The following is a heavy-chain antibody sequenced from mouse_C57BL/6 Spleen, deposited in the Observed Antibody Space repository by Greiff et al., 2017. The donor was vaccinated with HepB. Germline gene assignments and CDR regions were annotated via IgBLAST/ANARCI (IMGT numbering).Heavy chain of an antibody. V-gene: IGHV1-81*01. Sequence: QVQLKQSGAELARLGASVKLSCKASGYTFTSYGISWVKQRTGQGLEWIGEIYPRSGNTYYNEKFKGKATLTADKSSSTAYMELRSLTSEDSAVYFCARSDYYGSSSDYWGQGTTLTVSS. D-gene: IGHD1-1*01. CDR2: IYPRSGNT. CDR1: GYTFTSYG. CDR3: ARSDYYGSSSDY. J-gene: IGHJ2*01.